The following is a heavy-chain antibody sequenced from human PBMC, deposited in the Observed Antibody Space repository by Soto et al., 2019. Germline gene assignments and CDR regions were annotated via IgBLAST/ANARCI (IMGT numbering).Heavy chain of an antibody. V-gene: IGHV3-72*01. CDR1: GFTFDDYA. CDR2: IRNRGQSHIA. D-gene: IGHD2-2*02. J-gene: IGHJ4*02. Sequence: GGSLRLSCAASGFTFDDYAMHWVRQAPGKGLEWVGRIRNRGQSHIADYAASVKGRFTMSRDDSENSLHLQMNSLKTEDTAVYYCTRDTYTALDYWGQGTPVTVSS. CDR3: TRDTYTALDY.